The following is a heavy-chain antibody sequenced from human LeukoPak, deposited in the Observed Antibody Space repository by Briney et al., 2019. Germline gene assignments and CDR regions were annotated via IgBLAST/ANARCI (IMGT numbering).Heavy chain of an antibody. CDR3: AKEGPDY. V-gene: IGHV3-30*04. J-gene: IGHJ4*02. CDR2: ISYDGSNK. Sequence: SLRLSCAASGFTFSSYAMHWVRQAPGKGLEWVAVISYDGSNKYYADSVKGRFTISRDNSKNTLYLQMNSLRAEDTAVYYCAKEGPDYWGQGTLVTVSS. CDR1: GFTFSSYA.